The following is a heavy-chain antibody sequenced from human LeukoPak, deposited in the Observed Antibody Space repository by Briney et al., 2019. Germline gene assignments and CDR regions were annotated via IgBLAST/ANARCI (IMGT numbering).Heavy chain of an antibody. D-gene: IGHD5-18*01. V-gene: IGHV4-30-4*08. Sequence: SETLSLTXTVSGGSISSGDYYWSGISQPPGKGLEWIGYIYYSGCTYYNPSLKSRVTISVDTSKNQFSLKLSSVTAADTAVYYCARDGGYSYGLFDYWGQGTLVTVSS. CDR3: ARDGGYSYGLFDY. CDR1: GGSISSGDYY. CDR2: IYYSGCT. J-gene: IGHJ4*02.